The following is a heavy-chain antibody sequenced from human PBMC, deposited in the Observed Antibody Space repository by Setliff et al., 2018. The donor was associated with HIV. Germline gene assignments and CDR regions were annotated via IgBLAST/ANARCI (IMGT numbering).Heavy chain of an antibody. CDR3: ARDPTTGVDY. CDR2: ISISGDT. D-gene: IGHD4-4*01. Sequence: PSETLSRTCTVSGGSVTSYYWSWIRQPAGKRLEWIGRISISGDTNYNPSLKSRATMSLDTSKNQFSLKLNSVTAADTAMYYCARDPTTGVDYWGQGTLVTVS. V-gene: IGHV4-4*07. J-gene: IGHJ4*02. CDR1: GGSVTSYY.